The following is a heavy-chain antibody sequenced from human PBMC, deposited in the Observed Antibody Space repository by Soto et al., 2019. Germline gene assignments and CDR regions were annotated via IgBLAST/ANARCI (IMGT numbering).Heavy chain of an antibody. J-gene: IGHJ6*02. CDR1: GGSISSGDYY. V-gene: IGHV4-30-4*01. CDR2: IYYSGST. D-gene: IGHD3-3*01. Sequence: ASETLSLTCAVSGGSISSGDYYWSWIRQPPGKGLEWIGYIYYSGSTYYNPSLKSRVTISVDTSKNQFSLKLSSVTAADTAVYYCARTGGTSPVLRFLEWFPPGGMDVWGQGTTVTVSS. CDR3: ARTGGTSPVLRFLEWFPPGGMDV.